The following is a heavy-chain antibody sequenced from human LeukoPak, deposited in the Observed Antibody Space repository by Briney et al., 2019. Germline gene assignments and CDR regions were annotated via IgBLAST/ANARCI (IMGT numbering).Heavy chain of an antibody. Sequence: SETLSLTCTVSGGSISSYYWSWIRQSPGKGLEWIGYLYSSGITKYNPSLQSRVTISVDTSKNQFSLRLSSVTAADTAVYFCARARVRSYSYDSSGFYTSDWIFDIWGRGTLVTVSS. CDR3: ARARVRSYSYDSSGFYTSDWIFDI. CDR1: GGSISSYY. D-gene: IGHD3-22*01. J-gene: IGHJ2*01. V-gene: IGHV4-59*01. CDR2: LYSSGIT.